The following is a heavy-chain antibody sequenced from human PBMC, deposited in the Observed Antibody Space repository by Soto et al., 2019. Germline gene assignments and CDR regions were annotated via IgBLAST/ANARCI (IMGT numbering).Heavy chain of an antibody. CDR2: TSYDGSNK. J-gene: IGHJ4*02. V-gene: IGHV3-30-3*01. CDR1: GFTFSSFA. CDR3: ARETSGSGLDY. Sequence: ESGGGVVQPGRSLRLSCAASGFTFSSFALHWVRQAPGKGLEWVAVTSYDGSNKYYADSVKGRFTISTDSSKNTLYLQVDSLRTDDTAAYYCARETSGSGLDYWGQGTLVTVSS. D-gene: IGHD3-10*01.